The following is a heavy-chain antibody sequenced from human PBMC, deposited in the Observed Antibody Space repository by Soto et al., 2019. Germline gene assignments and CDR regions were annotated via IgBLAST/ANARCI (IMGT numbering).Heavy chain of an antibody. J-gene: IGHJ6*02. D-gene: IGHD6-13*01. CDR1: GDSVSSSSVT. CDR3: ARDLVSGIAAAGPARIHNLYYYYYGMDV. Sequence: PSQTLSLTCAISGDSVSSSSVTWNWIRQSPSRGLEWLGRTYYRSKWYNDYAVSVKSRITINPDTSKNQFSLQLNSVTPEDTAVYYCARDLVSGIAAAGPARIHNLYYYYYGMDVWGQGTTVTVSS. CDR2: TYYRSKWYN. V-gene: IGHV6-1*01.